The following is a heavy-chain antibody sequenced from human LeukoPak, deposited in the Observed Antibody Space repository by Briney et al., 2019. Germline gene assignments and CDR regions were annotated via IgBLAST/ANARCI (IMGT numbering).Heavy chain of an antibody. CDR2: VYYRGRT. V-gene: IGHV4-39*01. CDR1: GGSISANNYY. Sequence: PSETLSLTCTVSGGSISANNYYWGWIRQSPGKGLEWIGNVYYRGRTDYNPSFKSRVTISVDTSKNEFSLKVRSVTAADTAVFYCARRPRVMEESTKRYFDLWGRGTLVTVSS. D-gene: IGHD3-9*01. J-gene: IGHJ2*01. CDR3: ARRPRVMEESTKRYFDL.